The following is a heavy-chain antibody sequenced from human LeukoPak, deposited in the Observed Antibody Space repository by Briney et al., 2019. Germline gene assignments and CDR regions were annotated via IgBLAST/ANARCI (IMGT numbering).Heavy chain of an antibody. CDR3: ARSTGSTMFIDY. Sequence: SETLSLTCTVSGGSISPYYWSWIRQPPGRGLEWLGYIYYSGNTDYNPSLNSRVAISVDTSKNQFSLKLSSVTAADTAVYYCARSTGSTMFIDYWGQGTLVTVSS. V-gene: IGHV4-59*01. D-gene: IGHD3-10*02. J-gene: IGHJ4*02. CDR1: GGSISPYY. CDR2: IYYSGNT.